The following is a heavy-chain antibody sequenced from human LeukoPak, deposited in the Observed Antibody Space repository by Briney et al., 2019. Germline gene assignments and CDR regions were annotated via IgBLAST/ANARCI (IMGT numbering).Heavy chain of an antibody. CDR3: AKHAYDSSGYYYVQ. V-gene: IGHV3-23*01. CDR1: GFTFSSYA. Sequence: GGSLRLSCAASGFTFSSYAMSWVRQAPGKGLEWVSAISGSGGSTYYADSVKGRFTISRDNPKNTLYLQMNSLRAEDTAVYYCAKHAYDSSGYYYVQWGQGTLVTVSS. J-gene: IGHJ4*02. D-gene: IGHD3-22*01. CDR2: ISGSGGST.